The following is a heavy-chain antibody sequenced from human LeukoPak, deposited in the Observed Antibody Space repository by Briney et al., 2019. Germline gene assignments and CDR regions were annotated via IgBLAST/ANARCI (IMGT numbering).Heavy chain of an antibody. CDR3: ARGAHARPVDY. J-gene: IGHJ4*02. Sequence: SETLSLTCAVYGGSFSGYYWSWIRQPPGKGLEWIGEINHSGSTNYNPSLKSRVTISVDTSKNQFSLKLSSVTAADTAVYYCARGAHARPVDYWGQGTLVTVYS. CDR1: GGSFSGYY. D-gene: IGHD6-6*01. V-gene: IGHV4-34*01. CDR2: INHSGST.